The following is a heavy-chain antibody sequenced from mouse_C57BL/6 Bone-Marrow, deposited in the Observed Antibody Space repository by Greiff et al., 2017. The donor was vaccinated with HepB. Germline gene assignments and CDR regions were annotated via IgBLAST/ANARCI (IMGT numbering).Heavy chain of an antibody. CDR3: ARVYYYGSSPTGDFDV. Sequence: VQLQQSGPELVKPGASVKISCKASGYSFTGYYMNWVKQSPEKSLEWIGEINPSAGGTTYNQKFKAKATLTVDKSSSTAYMQLKSLTSEDSAVYYCARVYYYGSSPTGDFDVWGTGTTVTVSS. CDR2: INPSAGGT. D-gene: IGHD1-1*01. J-gene: IGHJ1*03. V-gene: IGHV1-42*01. CDR1: GYSFTGYY.